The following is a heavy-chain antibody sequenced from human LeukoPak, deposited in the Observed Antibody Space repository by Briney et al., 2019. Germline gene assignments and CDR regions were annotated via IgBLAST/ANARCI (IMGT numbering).Heavy chain of an antibody. CDR2: ISSSDDTT. CDR3: AKDRYNSGSNWFDS. Sequence: PGGSLRLSCAASGFTFSSYAMTWVRQAPGKGLEWVSAISSSDDTTYYADSVKGRFTISRDNSKNTLYLQMNGLRAEDTAVYYCAKDRYNSGSNWFDSWGQGTLVTVSS. J-gene: IGHJ5*01. CDR1: GFTFSSYA. D-gene: IGHD6-19*01. V-gene: IGHV3-23*01.